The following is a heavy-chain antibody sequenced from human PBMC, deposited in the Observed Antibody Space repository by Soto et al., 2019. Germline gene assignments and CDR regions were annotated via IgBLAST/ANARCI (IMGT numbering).Heavy chain of an antibody. CDR3: ARTRFHYGVY. CDR2: ISSSGGAT. Sequence: QVQLVESGGGLVEPGGSLRLSCAISGFSFSDYFMSWIRQAPGKGLEWISEISSSGGATYYSDSLKGRFTISRDNAKDILYLEMNSLRPDDTAVYYSARTRFHYGVYWGQGAPVTVS. J-gene: IGHJ4*02. V-gene: IGHV3-11*01. CDR1: GFSFSDYF. D-gene: IGHD2-8*01.